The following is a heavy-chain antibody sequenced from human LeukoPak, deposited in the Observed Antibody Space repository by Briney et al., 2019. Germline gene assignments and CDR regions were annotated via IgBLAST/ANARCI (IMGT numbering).Heavy chain of an antibody. J-gene: IGHJ4*02. V-gene: IGHV4-39*07. Sequence: SETLSLTFTVSGGSISSSSYYWGWIRQPPGKGLEWIGNIFYSGNTYYNPSLKSRVTISVDTSKNQFSLKLSSVTAADTAVYYCARAEDGYQIDYWGQGTLVTVSS. CDR2: IFYSGNT. D-gene: IGHD5-24*01. CDR3: ARAEDGYQIDY. CDR1: GGSISSSSYY.